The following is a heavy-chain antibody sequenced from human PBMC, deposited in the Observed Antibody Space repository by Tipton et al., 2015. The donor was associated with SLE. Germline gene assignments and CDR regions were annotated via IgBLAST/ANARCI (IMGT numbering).Heavy chain of an antibody. CDR2: LNSDGSYT. V-gene: IGHV3-74*01. J-gene: IGHJ3*02. Sequence: SLRLSCAASGFTFSSYWMHWVRQAPGKGLVWVSRLNSDGSYTSYADSVKGRFTISRDNAKNSLYLQMNSLRAEDTAVYYCARGQVADAFDIWGQGTMVTVSS. CDR1: GFTFSSYW. D-gene: IGHD5-12*01. CDR3: ARGQVADAFDI.